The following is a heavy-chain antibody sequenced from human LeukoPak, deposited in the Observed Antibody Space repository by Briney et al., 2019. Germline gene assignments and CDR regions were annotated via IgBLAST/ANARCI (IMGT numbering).Heavy chain of an antibody. J-gene: IGHJ3*02. V-gene: IGHV1-46*01. CDR2: INPSGGST. Sequence: ASVKVSCKASGYTFTGYYMHWVRQAPGQGLEWMGIINPSGGSTSYAQKFQGRVTMTRDTSTSTVYMELSSLRSEDTAVYYCARETGTTDGIALNAFDIWGQGTMVTVSS. D-gene: IGHD1-7*01. CDR3: ARETGTTDGIALNAFDI. CDR1: GYTFTGYY.